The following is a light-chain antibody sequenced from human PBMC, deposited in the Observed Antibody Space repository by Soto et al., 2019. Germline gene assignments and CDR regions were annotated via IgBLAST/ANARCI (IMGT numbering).Light chain of an antibody. CDR3: MQGTHWPIT. CDR2: KVS. J-gene: IGKJ5*01. V-gene: IGKV2-30*01. CDR1: PSLVYSVGNTY. Sequence: DVFMTQSPLSLPVTLGQPVSISCRPSPSLVYSVGNTYVNWFKQRRGQSPRXLIYKVSNRDSGVPDRVRGSGSGTVFTLKISRVEAEDVGVYYCMQGTHWPITFGQGTRLEI.